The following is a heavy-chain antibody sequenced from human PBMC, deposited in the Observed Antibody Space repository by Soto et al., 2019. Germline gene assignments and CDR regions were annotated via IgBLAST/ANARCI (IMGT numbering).Heavy chain of an antibody. J-gene: IGHJ6*02. CDR3: ARDMDCSGGSCYFRGSAYYYYGMDV. CDR2: ISAYNGNT. V-gene: IGHV1-18*04. D-gene: IGHD2-15*01. CDR1: GYTFTSYG. Sequence: QVQLVQSGAEVKKPGASVKVSCKASGYTFTSYGISWVRQAPGQGLEWMGWISAYNGNTNYAQKLQGRVTMTTDTSTSTAYMELRSLRSDDTAVYYCARDMDCSGGSCYFRGSAYYYYGMDVWAQGTTVTVSS.